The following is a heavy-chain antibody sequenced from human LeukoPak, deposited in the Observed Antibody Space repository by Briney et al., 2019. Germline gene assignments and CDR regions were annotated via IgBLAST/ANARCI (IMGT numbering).Heavy chain of an antibody. D-gene: IGHD1-26*01. J-gene: IGHJ4*02. CDR2: ISGSGDST. Sequence: PGGSLRLSCAASGFTFNSYAMSWVRQAPGKGLEWVSAISGSGDSTYYADSVKGRFTISRDNSKNTLYLQMNSLRAEDTAVYYCAKELLSGTYASDYWGQGTLVTVSS. CDR1: GFTFNSYA. V-gene: IGHV3-23*01. CDR3: AKELLSGTYASDY.